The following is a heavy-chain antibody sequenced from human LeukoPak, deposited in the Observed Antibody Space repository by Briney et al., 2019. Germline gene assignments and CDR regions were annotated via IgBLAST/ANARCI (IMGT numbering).Heavy chain of an antibody. CDR2: IYSGGST. J-gene: IGHJ4*02. CDR1: GFTFSSYA. CDR3: ARVGYGGYDFGY. Sequence: GGSLRLSCAASGFTFSSYAMGWVRQAPGKGLEWVSVIYSGGSTYYADSVKGRFTISRDNSKNTLYLQMNSLRVEDTAVYYCARVGYGGYDFGYWGQGTLVTVSS. V-gene: IGHV3-53*01. D-gene: IGHD4/OR15-4a*01.